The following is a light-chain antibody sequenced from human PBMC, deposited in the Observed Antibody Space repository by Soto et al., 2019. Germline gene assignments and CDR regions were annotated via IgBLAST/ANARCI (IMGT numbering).Light chain of an antibody. Sequence: DIAMTQSPDSLAVSLGETATINCKSSQTVFYSPNNNNYLAGFQQKAGQPPKLLIYWATTRESGVPDRFSGSGSGTDFTLTISSLQAEDVAVYYCQQYHTLPWTFGQGT. V-gene: IGKV4-1*01. J-gene: IGKJ1*01. CDR3: QQYHTLPWT. CDR2: WAT. CDR1: QTVFYSPNNNNY.